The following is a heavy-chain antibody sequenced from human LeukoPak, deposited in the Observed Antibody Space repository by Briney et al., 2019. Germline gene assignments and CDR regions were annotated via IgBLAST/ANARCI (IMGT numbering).Heavy chain of an antibody. Sequence: GGSLRLSCAASGFTFSNFAVNWVRQAPGKGLGWVSVIGGGDGSIYYADSVKGRFTISRDNSKNTLYLQMTSLRAEDAAIYYCAKGMGLAHYYFYGMDVWGQGTTVTVSS. D-gene: IGHD6-19*01. CDR1: GFTFSNFA. CDR3: AKGMGLAHYYFYGMDV. V-gene: IGHV3-23*01. J-gene: IGHJ6*02. CDR2: IGGGDGSI.